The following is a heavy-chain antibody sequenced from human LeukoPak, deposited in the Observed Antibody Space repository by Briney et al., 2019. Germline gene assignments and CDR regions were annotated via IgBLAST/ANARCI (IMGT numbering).Heavy chain of an antibody. J-gene: IGHJ4*02. CDR1: GFILSSYW. CDR3: ASGGAAAGIDY. CDR2: ISSSSSYT. D-gene: IGHD6-13*01. Sequence: PGGSLRLSCAASGFILSSYWMSWIRQAPGKGLEWVSYISSSSSYTNYADSVKGRFTISRDNAKNSLYLQMNSLRAEDTAVYYCASGGAAAGIDYWGQGTLVTVSS. V-gene: IGHV3-11*03.